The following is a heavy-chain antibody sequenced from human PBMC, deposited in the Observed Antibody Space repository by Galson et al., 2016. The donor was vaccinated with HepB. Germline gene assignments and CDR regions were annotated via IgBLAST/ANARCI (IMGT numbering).Heavy chain of an antibody. CDR3: AREFRSVGATALDY. D-gene: IGHD1-26*01. V-gene: IGHV3-11*06. CDR1: GFTFSDYY. J-gene: IGHJ4*02. Sequence: SLRLSCAASGFTFSDYYMSWIRQAPGKGLDWISYISSISTYTNYAASVKGRFTISRDNAKNSLYLQMNSLRAEDTAVYYCAREFRSVGATALDYWGQGTPVTVSS. CDR2: ISSISTYT.